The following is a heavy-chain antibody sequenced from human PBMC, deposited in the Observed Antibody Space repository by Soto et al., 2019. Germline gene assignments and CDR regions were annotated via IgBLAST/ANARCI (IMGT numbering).Heavy chain of an antibody. Sequence: GGSLRLSCAASGFTFSSYAMHWVRQAPGKGLEWVAVISYDGSNKYYADSVKGRFTISRDNSKNTLYLQMNSLRAEDTAVYYCARENIAVAGTFVYWGQGXLVTVSS. V-gene: IGHV3-30-3*01. CDR1: GFTFSSYA. CDR3: ARENIAVAGTFVY. D-gene: IGHD6-19*01. J-gene: IGHJ4*02. CDR2: ISYDGSNK.